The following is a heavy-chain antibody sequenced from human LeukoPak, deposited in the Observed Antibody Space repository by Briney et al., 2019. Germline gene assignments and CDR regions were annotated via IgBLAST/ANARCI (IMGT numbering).Heavy chain of an antibody. CDR3: AKVWREYYYDSSGYYGGVFDY. Sequence: GGSLRLSCAASGFTSSSYAMSWVRQAPGKGLEWVSAISGSGGSTYYADSVKGRFTISRDNSKNTLYLQMNSLRAEDTAVYYCAKVWREYYYDSSGYYGGVFDYWGQGTLVTVSS. CDR1: GFTSSSYA. J-gene: IGHJ4*02. D-gene: IGHD3-22*01. CDR2: ISGSGGST. V-gene: IGHV3-23*01.